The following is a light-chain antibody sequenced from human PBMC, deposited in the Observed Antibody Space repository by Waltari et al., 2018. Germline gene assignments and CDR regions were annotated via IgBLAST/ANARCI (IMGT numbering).Light chain of an antibody. CDR1: SGHITNV. CDR2: VNSDGSH. V-gene: IGLV4-69*01. J-gene: IGLJ3*02. Sequence: QLELTQSPSASASLGASVKLTCTLSSGHITNVVAWHQQQPQKGPRYLMKVNSDGSHSRGDEIPDRFSGSSSGAERYLTISILQSEDEADYYCQTGGHGTWVFGGGTKLTVL. CDR3: QTGGHGTWV.